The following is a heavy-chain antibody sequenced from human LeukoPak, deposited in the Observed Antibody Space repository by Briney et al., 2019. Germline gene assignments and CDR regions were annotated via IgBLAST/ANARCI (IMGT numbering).Heavy chain of an antibody. CDR1: GFTFSIYG. J-gene: IGHJ4*02. V-gene: IGHV3-33*01. CDR2: ICYDGSKK. CDR3: SRGFRYYDILTGYYVDFDY. D-gene: IGHD3-9*01. Sequence: RGSLRLSCAASGFTFSIYGMHWVRQAPGEGLEWVAVICYDGSKKYYQDSVKGRFPISRDNAKNTLSLRMNSLRAEDTAVDYFSRGFRYYDILTGYYVDFDYWRQGTLVTVSS.